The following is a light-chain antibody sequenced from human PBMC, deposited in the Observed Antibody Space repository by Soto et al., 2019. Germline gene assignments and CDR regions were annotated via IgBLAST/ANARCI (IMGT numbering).Light chain of an antibody. V-gene: IGLV2-14*01. CDR2: EVN. Sequence: QSVLTQPASLSGPPGQSITISCTGTSSDIGAYDYVSWIQQRPGKAPKLMISEVNHRPSGVSNRFSGSKSGNTAYLTISGLQVEDEAEYFCVSSTTTTTHVFGTGTKGTVL. J-gene: IGLJ1*01. CDR1: SSDIGAYDY. CDR3: VSSTTTTTHV.